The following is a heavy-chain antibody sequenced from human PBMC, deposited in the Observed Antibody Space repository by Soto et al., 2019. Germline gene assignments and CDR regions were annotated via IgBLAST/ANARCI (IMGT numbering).Heavy chain of an antibody. D-gene: IGHD2-15*01. CDR2: IKSKTDGGTT. CDR3: TTDRDCSGGSCYSISSYYGMDV. V-gene: IGHV3-15*07. Sequence: GGSLRLSCAASGFTFSNAWMNWVRQAPGKGLEWVGRIKSKTDGGTTDYAAPVKGRFTISRDDSKNTLYLQMNSLKTEDTAVYYCTTDRDCSGGSCYSISSYYGMDVWGQGTTVTVS. J-gene: IGHJ6*02. CDR1: GFTFSNAW.